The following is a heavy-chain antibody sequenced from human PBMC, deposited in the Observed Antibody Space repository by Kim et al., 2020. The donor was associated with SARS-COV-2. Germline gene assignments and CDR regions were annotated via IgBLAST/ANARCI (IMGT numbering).Heavy chain of an antibody. D-gene: IGHD3-3*01. Sequence: RSRVTISVDTSKNQFSLKLSSVTAADTAVYYCATDSGFLEWLLFRNWFDPWGQGTLVTVSS. V-gene: IGHV4-39*07. J-gene: IGHJ5*02. CDR3: ATDSGFLEWLLFRNWFDP.